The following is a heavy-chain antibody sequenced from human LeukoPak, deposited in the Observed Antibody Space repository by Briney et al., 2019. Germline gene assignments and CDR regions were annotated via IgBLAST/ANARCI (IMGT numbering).Heavy chain of an antibody. V-gene: IGHV3-33*01. CDR2: IWYDGSNK. D-gene: IGHD1-26*01. CDR3: ARFRSRGSSMGYYFDY. Sequence: ESGRPLRPSCAASGFTFSSYGMHWVRQAPGKGLEWVAVIWYDGSNKYYADSVKGRFTISRDNSKNTLYLQMNSLRAEDTAVYYCARFRSRGSSMGYYFDYWGQGTLVTVSS. J-gene: IGHJ4*02. CDR1: GFTFSSYG.